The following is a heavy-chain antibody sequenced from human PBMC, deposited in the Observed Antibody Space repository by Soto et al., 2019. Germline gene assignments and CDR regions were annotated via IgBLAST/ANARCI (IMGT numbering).Heavy chain of an antibody. CDR2: IYHTGVT. D-gene: IGHD3-3*01. CDR1: GFSISSGGYS. V-gene: IGHV4-30-2*01. CDR3: ARGGFYRPGALDN. Sequence: SSETLSLTCVVSGFSISSGGYSWSWIRQPPGKGLEWIGYIYHTGVTNYNPSFGSRVTTSVDRSENQFSLNLRSVTAADTAVYYCARGGFYRPGALDNWGQGTKVTVSS. J-gene: IGHJ3*02.